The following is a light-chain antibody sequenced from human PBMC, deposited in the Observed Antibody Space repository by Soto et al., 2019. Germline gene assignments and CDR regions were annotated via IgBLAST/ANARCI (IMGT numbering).Light chain of an antibody. CDR1: SSDVGSYNL. J-gene: IGLJ1*01. CDR2: EGS. V-gene: IGLV2-23*03. Sequence: LTQPASVSGSPGQSITISCTGTSSDVGSYNLVSWYQQHPGKAPKLMIYEGSKRPSGVSNRFSGSKSGNTASLTISGLQAEDAADYYCCSYAGSSTFYVFGNGTKVTV. CDR3: CSYAGSSTFYV.